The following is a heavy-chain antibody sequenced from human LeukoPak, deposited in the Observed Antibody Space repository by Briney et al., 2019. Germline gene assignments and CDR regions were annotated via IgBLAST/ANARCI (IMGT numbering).Heavy chain of an antibody. D-gene: IGHD3-22*01. V-gene: IGHV3-48*03. Sequence: GGSLRLSCAASGFTFSSYEMNWVRQAPGKGLEWVSCISSSGSAIHYAASVRGRFTISRDNAKNSLYLQMSRLRAEDTAVYYCAREKLSFFDSSGYFDYWGQGTLVTVSS. CDR3: AREKLSFFDSSGYFDY. J-gene: IGHJ4*02. CDR1: GFTFSSYE. CDR2: ISSSGSAI.